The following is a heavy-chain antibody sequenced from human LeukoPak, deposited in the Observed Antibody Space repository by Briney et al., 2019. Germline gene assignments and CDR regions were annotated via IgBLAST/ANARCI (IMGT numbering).Heavy chain of an antibody. CDR1: GGFISRHY. Sequence: SETLSLTCTVSGGFISRHYWSWIRQPPGKGLEWIGYIYDSGSTNYNPSLKSRVTISVDTSKNQFSLKLSSVTAADTAVYYCARDIFAPQDSSGSTPYYYMDVWGKGTTVTVSS. CDR3: ARDIFAPQDSSGSTPYYYMDV. J-gene: IGHJ6*03. V-gene: IGHV4-59*11. D-gene: IGHD3-22*01. CDR2: IYDSGST.